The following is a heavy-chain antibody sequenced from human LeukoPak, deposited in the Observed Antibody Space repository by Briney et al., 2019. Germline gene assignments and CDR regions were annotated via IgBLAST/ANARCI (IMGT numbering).Heavy chain of an antibody. Sequence: ASVKVSCKASGYTFTSYTIHWVRQAPGQRLEWMGWISAYNGDTKYAQKFQGRVTITTDTSATTVYMELGSLRFDDAAVYYCAREACSDGVCYFEYWGQGTLVTVSS. J-gene: IGHJ4*02. CDR1: GYTFTSYT. D-gene: IGHD2-8*01. V-gene: IGHV1-3*01. CDR3: AREACSDGVCYFEY. CDR2: ISAYNGDT.